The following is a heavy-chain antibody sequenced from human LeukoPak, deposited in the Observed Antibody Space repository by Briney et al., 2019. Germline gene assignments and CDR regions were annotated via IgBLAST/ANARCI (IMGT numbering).Heavy chain of an antibody. CDR2: ISYDGSNK. J-gene: IGHJ4*02. CDR3: AKEGDYYDSSGFDY. D-gene: IGHD3-22*01. Sequence: GRSLRLSCAAPGFTFSSYGMHWVRQAPGKGLEWVAVISYDGSNKYYADSVKGRFTISRDNSKNTLYLQMNSLRAEDTAVYYCAKEGDYYDSSGFDYWGQGTLVTVSS. V-gene: IGHV3-30*18. CDR1: GFTFSSYG.